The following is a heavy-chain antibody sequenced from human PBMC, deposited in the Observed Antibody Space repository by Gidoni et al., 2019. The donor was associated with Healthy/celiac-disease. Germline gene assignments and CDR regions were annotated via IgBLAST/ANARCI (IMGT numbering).Heavy chain of an antibody. Sequence: EVQLVQSGAEVKKPGESLKISCKGSGYSFTSYWIGWVRQMPGKGLEWMGIIYPGDSDTRYSPSFQGQVTISADKSISTAYLQWSSLKASDTAMYYCARLPIVVVTAMGAFDIWGQGTMVTVSS. CDR1: GYSFTSYW. CDR3: ARLPIVVVTAMGAFDI. J-gene: IGHJ3*02. D-gene: IGHD2-21*02. V-gene: IGHV5-51*01. CDR2: IYPGDSDT.